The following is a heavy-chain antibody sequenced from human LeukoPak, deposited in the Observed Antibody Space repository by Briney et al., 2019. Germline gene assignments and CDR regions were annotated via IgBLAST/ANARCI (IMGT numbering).Heavy chain of an antibody. Sequence: GGSLRLSCAASGFTFSSYSMNWVRQAPGKGLEWVAVISYDGSNKYYADSVKGRFTISRDNSKNTLYLQMNSLRAEDTAVYYCARPMITFGGVIVTLTSRGGDFQHWGQGTLVTVSS. D-gene: IGHD3-16*02. CDR2: ISYDGSNK. V-gene: IGHV3-30*03. CDR1: GFTFSSYS. J-gene: IGHJ1*01. CDR3: ARPMITFGGVIVTLTSRGGDFQH.